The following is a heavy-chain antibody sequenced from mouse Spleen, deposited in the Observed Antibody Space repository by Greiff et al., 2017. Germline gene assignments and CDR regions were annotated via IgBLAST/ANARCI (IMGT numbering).Heavy chain of an antibody. CDR2: ISSGGSYT. J-gene: IGHJ1*01. D-gene: IGHD2-10*02. CDR3: ARQGYGPWYFDV. V-gene: IGHV5-9-1*01. Sequence: DVMLVESGGGLVKPGGSLKLSCAASGFTFSSYAMSWVRQTPEKRLEWVATISSGGSYTYYPDSVKGRFTISRDNAKNTLYLQMSSLRSEDTAMYYCARQGYGPWYFDVWGAGTTVTVSS. CDR1: GFTFSSYA.